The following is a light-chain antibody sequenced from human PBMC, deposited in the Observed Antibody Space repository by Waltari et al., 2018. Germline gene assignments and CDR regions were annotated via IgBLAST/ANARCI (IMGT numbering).Light chain of an antibody. V-gene: IGLV2-23*01. CDR1: SHDVGTYNL. Sequence: QSALTQPASVSGSPGQSITISCHGTSHDVGTYNLVPWYQQHPGKAPKLMIDEGTKLPSGVSNRFSGSKSGNTASLTISGLQAEDEAHYYCCSYAGGRPHVVFGGGTQLTVL. CDR3: CSYAGGRPHVV. CDR2: EGT. J-gene: IGLJ2*01.